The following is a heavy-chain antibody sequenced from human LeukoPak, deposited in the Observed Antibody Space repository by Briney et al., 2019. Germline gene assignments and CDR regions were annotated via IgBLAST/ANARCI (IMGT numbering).Heavy chain of an antibody. Sequence: PSETLSLTCTVSGGSITGYFWSWIRQPPGKGPVWIGYIYSTGTTNYSPSLGSRVIISVDTFKNQLSMNLSLVTATDTAAYHCARHTPPPTAFCSGTSWFMSGSQYFNMDVWGKGTSVTVSA. CDR3: ARHTPPPTAFCSGTSWFMSGSQYFNMDV. CDR2: IYSTGTT. D-gene: IGHD3-10*02. V-gene: IGHV4-4*09. J-gene: IGHJ6*04. CDR1: GGSITGYF.